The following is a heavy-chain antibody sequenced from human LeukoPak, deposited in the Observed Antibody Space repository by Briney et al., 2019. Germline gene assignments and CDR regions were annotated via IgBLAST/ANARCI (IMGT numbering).Heavy chain of an antibody. Sequence: ASVKVSCKASGYTFTGYYMHWVRQAPGQGLEWMGWINPNSGGTNYAQKFQGRVTMTRDTSISTAYMELSRLRSDDTAVYYCARPLYSNFEYFQHWGQGTLVTVSS. CDR1: GYTFTGYY. D-gene: IGHD4-11*01. CDR3: ARPLYSNFEYFQH. V-gene: IGHV1-2*02. J-gene: IGHJ1*01. CDR2: INPNSGGT.